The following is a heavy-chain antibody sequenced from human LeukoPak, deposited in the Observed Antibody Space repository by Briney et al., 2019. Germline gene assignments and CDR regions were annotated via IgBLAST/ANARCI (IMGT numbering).Heavy chain of an antibody. D-gene: IGHD5-12*01. J-gene: IGHJ4*02. CDR3: ARGLLVSGYGLFDY. Sequence: ASVKVSCKASGYTFTDYYIRWVRQAPGVGLEWMGWMNPNSGGTNYAQKFQGRVTMTRDTSISTAYMELSTLRSDDTAVYYCARGLLVSGYGLFDYWGQGTLVTVSS. CDR2: MNPNSGGT. CDR1: GYTFTDYY. V-gene: IGHV1-2*02.